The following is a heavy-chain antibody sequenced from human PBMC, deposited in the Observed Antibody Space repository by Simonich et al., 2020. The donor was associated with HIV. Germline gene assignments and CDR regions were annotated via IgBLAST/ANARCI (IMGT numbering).Heavy chain of an antibody. J-gene: IGHJ4*02. CDR3: ARRHPTTVTTPYFDY. CDR1: GGSFSGYY. D-gene: IGHD4-17*01. CDR2: INHSGST. Sequence: QMQLQQWGAGLLKPSETLSLTCAVYGGSFSGYYWSWIRQPPGKGLEWIGEINHSGSTNYNPSLKSRVTKSVDTSKNQFSLKLSSVTAADTAVYYCARRHPTTVTTPYFDYWGQGTLVTVSS. V-gene: IGHV4-34*01.